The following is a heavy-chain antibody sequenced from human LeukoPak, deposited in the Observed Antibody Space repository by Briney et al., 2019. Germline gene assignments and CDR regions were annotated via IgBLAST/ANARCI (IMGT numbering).Heavy chain of an antibody. J-gene: IGHJ4*02. V-gene: IGHV3-21*01. CDR2: ITSSSSFM. CDR3: ARDWRYSIDY. D-gene: IGHD2/OR15-2a*01. CDR1: GFTFSSYN. Sequence: GGSLRLSCAASGFTFSSYNMNWVRQAPGKGLEWVSSITSSSSFMYYADSVKGRFAISRDNANNSLYLQMNSLTAEDTTVYYCARDWRYSIDYWGQGTLVTVSS.